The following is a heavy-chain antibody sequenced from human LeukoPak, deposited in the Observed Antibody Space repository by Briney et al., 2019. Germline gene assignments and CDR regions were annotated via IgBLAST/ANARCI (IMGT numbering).Heavy chain of an antibody. CDR1: GFAFSNHW. D-gene: IGHD5-18*01. V-gene: IGHV3-74*01. J-gene: IGHJ4*02. CDR3: ARGGSDTAMAHDY. CDR2: INRDGSRT. Sequence: GGSLRLSCAASGFAFSNHWMHWVRQAPGTGLMWVSRINRDGSRTDYADSVKGRFTISRGDAKNTLYLQVNSLRAEDTAVYFCARGGSDTAMAHDYWGQGTLVTVSS.